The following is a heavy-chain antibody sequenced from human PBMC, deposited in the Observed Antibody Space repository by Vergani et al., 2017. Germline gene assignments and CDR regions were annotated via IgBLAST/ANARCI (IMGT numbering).Heavy chain of an antibody. J-gene: IGHJ4*02. CDR1: GFTFSSYA. CDR3: ARDWGPWDIVVVGNY. CDR2: ISYDGSNK. V-gene: IGHV3-30-3*01. D-gene: IGHD2-2*01. Sequence: QVQLVESGGGVVQPGRSLRLSCAASGFTFSSYAMHWVRQAPGKGLEWVAVISYDGSNKYYADSVKGRFTISRDNSKNTLYLQMNSLRAEDTAVYYCARDWGPWDIVVVGNYWGQGTLVTVSP.